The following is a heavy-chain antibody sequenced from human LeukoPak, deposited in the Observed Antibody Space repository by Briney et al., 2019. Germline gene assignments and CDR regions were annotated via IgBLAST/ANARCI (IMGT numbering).Heavy chain of an antibody. Sequence: GGSPRLSCAASGFTFSRFWMSWVRQAPGKGLEWVANINQAGSEKYYVDSVKGRFTISRDNAKNSLYLLMNSLRAEDTAVYYCASASPAADYWGQGTLVTVSS. J-gene: IGHJ4*02. CDR3: ASASPAADY. CDR2: INQAGSEK. CDR1: GFTFSRFW. V-gene: IGHV3-7*01. D-gene: IGHD2-2*01.